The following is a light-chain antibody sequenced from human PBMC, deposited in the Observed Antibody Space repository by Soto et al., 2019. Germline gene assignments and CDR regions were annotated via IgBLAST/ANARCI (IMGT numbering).Light chain of an antibody. Sequence: DIQMTQSPSSLSASVGDRVTITCRASQSIASYLNWYQQKPGKAPKLLIYHASTLESGVPSRFSGSGSGTEFTLTISSLQPDDFATYYCQQYMSYSFGQGTKVDI. V-gene: IGKV1-5*01. CDR2: HAS. J-gene: IGKJ1*01. CDR3: QQYMSYS. CDR1: QSIASY.